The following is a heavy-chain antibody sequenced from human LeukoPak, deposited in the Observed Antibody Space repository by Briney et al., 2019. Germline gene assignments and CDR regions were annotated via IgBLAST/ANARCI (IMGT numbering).Heavy chain of an antibody. D-gene: IGHD2-8*02. CDR3: ARDPIVQVGYYYGMDV. Sequence: ASVKVSCKASGYTFTGYYPHWVRQAPGQGLEWMGWINPDSGGRNSAQKFKGRVTMTRDTSITPAYMELSGLRSDDTAVYYCARDPIVQVGYYYGMDVWGQGTTVTVSS. V-gene: IGHV1-2*02. CDR2: INPDSGGR. J-gene: IGHJ6*02. CDR1: GYTFTGYY.